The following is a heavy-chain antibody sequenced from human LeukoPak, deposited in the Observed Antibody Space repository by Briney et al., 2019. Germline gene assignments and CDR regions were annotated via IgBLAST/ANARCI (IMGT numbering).Heavy chain of an antibody. Sequence: GGSLRLSCAASGFTFSSYWMHWVRHAPGKGVVWVSRINSDGSSTSYADSVKGRFTISRDNAKNTLYLQINSLRAEDTAVYYCARAREYSDFDYWGQGTLVTVSS. CDR3: ARAREYSDFDY. D-gene: IGHD2-21*01. CDR1: GFTFSSYW. CDR2: INSDGSST. V-gene: IGHV3-74*01. J-gene: IGHJ4*02.